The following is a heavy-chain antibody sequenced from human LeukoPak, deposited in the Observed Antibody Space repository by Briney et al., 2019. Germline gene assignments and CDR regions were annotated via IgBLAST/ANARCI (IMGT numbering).Heavy chain of an antibody. D-gene: IGHD3-3*01. CDR2: IKQNGSEK. J-gene: IGHJ4*02. CDR1: GFSFSDFW. V-gene: IGHV3-7*01. Sequence: GGSLRLSCAASGFSFSDFWMTWVRQAPGKGLEWVANIKQNGSEKYYVDSVKGRFTISRDNARNSLYLQMNSLRAEDTAAYYCARESPSYDFWSGYYGVYWGQGTLVTVSS. CDR3: ARESPSYDFWSGYYGVY.